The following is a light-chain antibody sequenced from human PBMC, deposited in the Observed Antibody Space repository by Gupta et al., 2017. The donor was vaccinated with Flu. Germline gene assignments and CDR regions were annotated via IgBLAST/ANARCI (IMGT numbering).Light chain of an antibody. CDR3: SSFTRTSTWL. CDR2: EVS. Sequence: GSPGQSIPIPCSGTSSDIGSYDSVSWYQQHPGKAPKLMIYEVSNRPSGVSSRFSASKSGNTASLTISGLQAEDEADYYCSSFTRTSTWLFGGGTKLTVL. V-gene: IGLV2-14*01. J-gene: IGLJ3*02. CDR1: SSDIGSYDS.